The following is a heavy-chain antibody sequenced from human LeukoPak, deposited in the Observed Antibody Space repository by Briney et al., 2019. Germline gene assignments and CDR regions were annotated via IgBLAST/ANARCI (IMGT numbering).Heavy chain of an antibody. CDR1: GFTFSSYA. J-gene: IGHJ4*02. CDR2: ISGSGGST. CDR3: AKQMARNGYFDY. D-gene: IGHD5-24*01. Sequence: GGSLRLYCAASGFTFSSYAMSWVRQAPGKGLEWVSAISGSGGSTYYADSVKGRFTISRDNSKNTLYLQMNSLRAEDTAVYYCAKQMARNGYFDYWGQGTLVTVSS. V-gene: IGHV3-23*01.